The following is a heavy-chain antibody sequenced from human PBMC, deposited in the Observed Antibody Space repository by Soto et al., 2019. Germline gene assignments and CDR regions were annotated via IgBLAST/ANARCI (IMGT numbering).Heavy chain of an antibody. J-gene: IGHJ4*02. Sequence: PSEPLSLTCTVSGGSISSYYWSWIRQPAGKGLEWIGCIYTSGSTNYNPSLKSRVTMSVDTSKNQFSLKLSSVTAADTAVYYCARSRLVARTRYYFDEWGQGNLVTVYS. CDR3: ARSRLVARTRYYFDE. CDR1: GGSISSYY. V-gene: IGHV4-4*07. CDR2: IYTSGST. D-gene: IGHD6-6*01.